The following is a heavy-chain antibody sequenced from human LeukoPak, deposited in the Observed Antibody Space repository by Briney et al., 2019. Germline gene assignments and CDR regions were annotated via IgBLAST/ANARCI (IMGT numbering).Heavy chain of an antibody. CDR1: GFTFSRYG. D-gene: IGHD6-19*01. Sequence: GGSLRLSCAASGFTFSRYGIHWVRQAPGKGLGWVAVIWFDGSNNHYADSVKGRFHISRDNSKNTLFLQMNSLRAEDTAVYYCAKDGALQWLGHYMDVWGKGTTVTVSS. J-gene: IGHJ6*03. CDR3: AKDGALQWLGHYMDV. CDR2: IWFDGSNN. V-gene: IGHV3-33*06.